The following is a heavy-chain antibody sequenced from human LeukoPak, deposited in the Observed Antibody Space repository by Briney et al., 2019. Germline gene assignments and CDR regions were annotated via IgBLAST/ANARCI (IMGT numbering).Heavy chain of an antibody. Sequence: GRSLRLSCAASGFTFDDYAMHWVRQAPGKGLEWVSGISWNSGSIGYADSVKGRFTISRDNAKNSLYLEMNSLRAEDTAFYYCAKGKGGKSSTSWYAGYFHHWGQGTLVTVSS. D-gene: IGHD6-13*01. CDR2: ISWNSGSI. J-gene: IGHJ1*01. CDR3: AKGKGGKSSTSWYAGYFHH. V-gene: IGHV3-9*01. CDR1: GFTFDDYA.